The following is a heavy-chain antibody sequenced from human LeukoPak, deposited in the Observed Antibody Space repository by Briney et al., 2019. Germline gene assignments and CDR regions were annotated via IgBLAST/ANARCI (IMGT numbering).Heavy chain of an antibody. CDR1: GGSINSSSDY. CDR2: VYYSGST. V-gene: IGHV4-39*01. Sequence: SETLSLTCTVSGGSINSSSDYWGWIRQPPGKGLEWIGSVYYSGSTHYNPSLKSRVTISVDTSKNQFTLKLSSVTAADTAVYYCARHRRLWFGQLFMWGQGTLVTVSS. CDR3: ARHRRLWFGQLFM. D-gene: IGHD3-10*01. J-gene: IGHJ4*02.